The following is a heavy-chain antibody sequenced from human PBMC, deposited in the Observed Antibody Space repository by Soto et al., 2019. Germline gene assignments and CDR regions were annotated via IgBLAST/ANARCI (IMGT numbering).Heavy chain of an antibody. CDR1: GFTFSSYG. V-gene: IGHV3-30*18. Sequence: GGSLRLSCAASGFTFSSYGMHWVRQAPGKGLEWVAVISYDGSNKYYADSVKGRLTISRDNSKNTLYLQMNSLRAEDTAVYYCPKAPTPWPKYPGHFDYWGQGTLVTVSS. CDR3: PKAPTPWPKYPGHFDY. CDR2: ISYDGSNK. D-gene: IGHD2-2*01. J-gene: IGHJ4*02.